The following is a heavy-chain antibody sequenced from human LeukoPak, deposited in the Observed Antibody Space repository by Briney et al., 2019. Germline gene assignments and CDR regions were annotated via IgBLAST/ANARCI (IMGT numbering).Heavy chain of an antibody. CDR1: GGSFSGYY. CDR2: INHSGST. D-gene: IGHD1-26*01. CDR3: ARHANSGSWYYFDY. V-gene: IGHV4-34*01. Sequence: SETLSLTCAVYGGSFSGYYWSWIRQPPGKGLEWIGEINHSGSTNYNPSLKSRVTISVDTSKNQFSLKLSSVTAADTAVYYCARHANSGSWYYFDYWGQGTQVTVSS. J-gene: IGHJ4*02.